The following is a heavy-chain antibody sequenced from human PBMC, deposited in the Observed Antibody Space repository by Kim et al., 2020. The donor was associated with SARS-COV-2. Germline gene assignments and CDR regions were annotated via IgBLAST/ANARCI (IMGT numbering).Heavy chain of an antibody. CDR1: GGSISSYY. CDR2: IYYSGST. D-gene: IGHD3-16*01. CDR3: ARPGEPGGTDAFDI. J-gene: IGHJ3*02. V-gene: IGHV4-59*08. Sequence: SETLSLTCTVSGGSISSYYWSWIRQPPGKGLEWIGYIYYSGSTNYNPSLKSRVTISVDTSKNQFSLKLSSVTAADTAVYYCARPGEPGGTDAFDIWGQGTMVTVSS.